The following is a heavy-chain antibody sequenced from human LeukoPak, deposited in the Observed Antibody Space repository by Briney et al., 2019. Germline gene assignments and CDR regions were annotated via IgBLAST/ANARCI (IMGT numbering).Heavy chain of an antibody. CDR1: GGSISSGGYY. D-gene: IGHD3-22*01. J-gene: IGHJ4*02. Sequence: SETLSLTCTVSGGSISSGGYYWSWIRQHPGKGLEWIGYIYYSGSTYYNPSLKSRVTISVDTSKNQFSLKLSSVTAADTAVYYCARARDYYDSSGYPAFDYWGQGTLVTVSS. CDR2: IYYSGST. V-gene: IGHV4-31*03. CDR3: ARARDYYDSSGYPAFDY.